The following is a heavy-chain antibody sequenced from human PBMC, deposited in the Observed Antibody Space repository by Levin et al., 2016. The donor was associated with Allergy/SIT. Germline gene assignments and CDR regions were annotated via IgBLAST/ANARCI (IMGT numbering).Heavy chain of an antibody. V-gene: IGHV3-30-3*01. J-gene: IGHJ4*02. CDR1: GLAFSSYA. CDR3: ARFNFYDSRGSAHYFDH. CDR2: ISYDGSNK. Sequence: GGSLRLSCAASGLAFSSYAMYWFRQAPGKGLEWVALISYDGSNKNYADSVRGRFTISRDNSRNTLYLQMDNLRTEDTADYYCARFNFYDSRGSAHYFDHWGQGTLVTVSS. D-gene: IGHD3-22*01.